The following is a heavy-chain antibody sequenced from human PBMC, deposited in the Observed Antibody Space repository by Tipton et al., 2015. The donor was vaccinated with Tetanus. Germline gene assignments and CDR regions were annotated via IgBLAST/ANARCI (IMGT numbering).Heavy chain of an antibody. V-gene: IGHV4-61*01. Sequence: GLVKPSETLSLTCTVSGGSVRSGSYSWNWIRQPPGKGLEWLAYVSYSGRTNSNYSLKSRITVSQDTSKNQFSLRLTSVTAADTAVYYCATRKHGYSYGFDFWGQGTLVTVSS. CDR1: GGSVRSGSYS. D-gene: IGHD5-18*01. J-gene: IGHJ4*02. CDR2: VSYSGRT. CDR3: ATRKHGYSYGFDF.